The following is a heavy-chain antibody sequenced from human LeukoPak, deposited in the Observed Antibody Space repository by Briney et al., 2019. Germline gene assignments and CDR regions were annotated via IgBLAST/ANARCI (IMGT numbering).Heavy chain of an antibody. D-gene: IGHD3-22*01. Sequence: GGSLRLSCAASGFTFSSYWMHWVRQAPGRGLVWVSRINSDGSSTSYADSVKGRFTISRDNAKNTLYLQMNSLRAEDTAVYYCARWNTMIVSEQHWGQGTLVTVSS. J-gene: IGHJ1*01. V-gene: IGHV3-74*01. CDR2: INSDGSST. CDR3: ARWNTMIVSEQH. CDR1: GFTFSSYW.